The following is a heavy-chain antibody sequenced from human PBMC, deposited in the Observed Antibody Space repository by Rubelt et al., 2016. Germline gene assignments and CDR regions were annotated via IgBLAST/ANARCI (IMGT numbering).Heavy chain of an antibody. D-gene: IGHD1-1*01. CDR3: ARDSLTQLKGVPRDS. V-gene: IGHV4-34*02. CDR2: VNSDGHT. J-gene: IGHJ4*02. Sequence: QLQQGGARILKPSETLSLTCDLHGASFGDYYWAWIRQSPHKGLEWIGEVNSDGHTNYSPSFEGRVTLFVDTSKSQFFRRLTSLTAAETATYYCARDSLTQLKGVPRDSWGQGTPVSVSS. CDR1: GASFGDYY.